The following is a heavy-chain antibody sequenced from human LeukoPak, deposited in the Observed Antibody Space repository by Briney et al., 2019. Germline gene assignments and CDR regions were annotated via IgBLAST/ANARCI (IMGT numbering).Heavy chain of an antibody. D-gene: IGHD3-10*01. CDR2: IKQDGSEK. J-gene: IGHJ5*02. CDR3: ARELIYGSKSYYTP. V-gene: IGHV3-7*04. CDR1: GFTFTNHW. Sequence: GGSLRLSCEASGFTFTNHWMTWVRQTPGKGLEWVANIKQDGSEKNCVDSVKGRFTISRDNAKNSLYLQMNSLRAEDSAVYYCARELIYGSKSYYTPWGQGTLVTVSS.